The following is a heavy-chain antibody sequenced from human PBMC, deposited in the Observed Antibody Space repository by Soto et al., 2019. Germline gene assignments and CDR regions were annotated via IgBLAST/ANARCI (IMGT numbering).Heavy chain of an antibody. CDR1: GGSFSGYY. CDR2: INHSGST. J-gene: IGHJ5*02. V-gene: IGHV4-34*01. Sequence: PSETLSLTCAVYGGSFSGYYWSWIRRPPGKGLEWIGEINHSGSTNYNPSLKSRVTISVDTSKNQFSLKLSSVTAADTAVYYCARGSEVVPAATGGWFDPWGQGTLVTVSS. CDR3: ARGSEVVPAATGGWFDP. D-gene: IGHD2-2*01.